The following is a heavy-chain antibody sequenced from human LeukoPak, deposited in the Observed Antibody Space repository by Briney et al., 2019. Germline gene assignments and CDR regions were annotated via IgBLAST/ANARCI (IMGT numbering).Heavy chain of an antibody. J-gene: IGHJ6*03. CDR2: IYYSGST. D-gene: IGHD3-10*01. CDR1: GGSIKNYY. V-gene: IGHV4-59*01. Sequence: SETLSLTCTVSGGSIKNYYWTWIRQPPGQGLEWIGYIYYSGSTSSNPSLKSRVTISVDTSKNQFSLRLKYVTAADTAVYYFARDVPRGTGYMDVWGKGTTVTVSS. CDR3: ARDVPRGTGYMDV.